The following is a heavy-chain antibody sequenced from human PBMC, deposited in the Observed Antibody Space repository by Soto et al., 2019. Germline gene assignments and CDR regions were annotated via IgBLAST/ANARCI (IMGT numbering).Heavy chain of an antibody. CDR3: ARDLGSSWYPEYFQH. Sequence: EVQLVESGGGLVQPGGSLRLSCAASGFTFSSYSMNWVRQAPGRGLECVSYISSSSSTIYYADSVKGRFTSSRDNAKNSLYLQMNRLRAEDTAVYYCARDLGSSWYPEYFQHWGQGTLVTVSS. J-gene: IGHJ1*01. CDR1: GFTFSSYS. V-gene: IGHV3-48*01. CDR2: ISSSSSTI. D-gene: IGHD6-13*01.